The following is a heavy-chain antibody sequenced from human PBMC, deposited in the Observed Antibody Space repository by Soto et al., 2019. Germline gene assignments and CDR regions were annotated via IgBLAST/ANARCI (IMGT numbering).Heavy chain of an antibody. V-gene: IGHV3-72*01. CDR2: SRNRANSYTT. CDR3: VRDLAATGTYYFDF. CDR1: GFTFSDHY. J-gene: IGHJ4*02. D-gene: IGHD6-13*01. Sequence: EVHLVESGGGSVQPGGSLSLSCAASGFTFSDHYMDWVRQAPGKGLEWIARSRNRANSYTTEYAASVKGRFTISRDDSKNALYLQMNRLETEDTAIYYCVRDLAATGTYYFDFWGQGTLVTFSS.